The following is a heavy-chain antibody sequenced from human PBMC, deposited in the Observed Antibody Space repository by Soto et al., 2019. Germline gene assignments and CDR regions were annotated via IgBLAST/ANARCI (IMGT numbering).Heavy chain of an antibody. Sequence: PSETLSLTCAVYGGSFSGYYWSWIRQPQGKGLEWIGEINHSGSTNYNPSLKSRVTISVDTSKNQFSLKLSSVTAADTAVYYCARGGRITIFGVYPPRMDVWGQGTTVTVSS. CDR1: GGSFSGYY. J-gene: IGHJ6*02. V-gene: IGHV4-34*01. CDR2: INHSGST. CDR3: ARGGRITIFGVYPPRMDV. D-gene: IGHD3-3*01.